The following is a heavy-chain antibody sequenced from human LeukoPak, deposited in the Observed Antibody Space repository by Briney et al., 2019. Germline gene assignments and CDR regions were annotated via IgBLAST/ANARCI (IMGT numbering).Heavy chain of an antibody. D-gene: IGHD1-26*01. Sequence: GGSLRLSCAASGITFSSYAMSWVRQAPGRGLECVSAIIGSGGSTYYADPVKGRFTISRDNPKNTLYLQMNSLRADDTAVYYCAKVGGSYRTFDYWGQGTLVTVSS. CDR2: IIGSGGST. CDR3: AKVGGSYRTFDY. V-gene: IGHV3-23*01. CDR1: GITFSSYA. J-gene: IGHJ4*02.